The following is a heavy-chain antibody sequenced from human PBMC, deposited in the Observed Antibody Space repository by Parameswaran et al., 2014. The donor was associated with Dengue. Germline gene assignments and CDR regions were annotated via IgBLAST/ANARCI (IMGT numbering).Heavy chain of an antibody. CDR2: IYYSGST. D-gene: IGHD3-10*01. V-gene: IGHV4-30-4*01. CDR3: ATYSKSYYYGSGSYLYRYFDL. Sequence: PGKGLEWIGYIYYSGSTYYNPSLKSRVTISVDTSKNQFSLKLSSVTAADTAVYYCATYSKSYYYGSGSYLYRYFDLWAVAPGH. J-gene: IGHJ2*01.